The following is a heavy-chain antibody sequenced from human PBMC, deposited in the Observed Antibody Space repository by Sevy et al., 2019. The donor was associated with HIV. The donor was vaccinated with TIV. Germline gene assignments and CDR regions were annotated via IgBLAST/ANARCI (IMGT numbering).Heavy chain of an antibody. Sequence: SETLSLTCTVSGGSISSGGYYWSWIRQHPGKGLEWIGYIYYSGSTYYNPSLKSRVTISVDTSKNQFSLKLSSVTAADTAVDYCARDARYGDAFDYWGQGTLVTVSS. CDR3: ARDARYGDAFDY. D-gene: IGHD4-17*01. CDR2: IYYSGST. V-gene: IGHV4-31*03. J-gene: IGHJ4*02. CDR1: GGSISSGGYY.